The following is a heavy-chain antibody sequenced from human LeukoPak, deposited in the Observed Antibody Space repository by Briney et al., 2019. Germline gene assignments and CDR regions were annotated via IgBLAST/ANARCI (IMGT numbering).Heavy chain of an antibody. J-gene: IGHJ4*02. CDR2: ISGSGGST. Sequence: PGGTLRLSCAASGVTFSSYGMSWVRQAPGKGLEWVSAISGSGGSTYYADSVKGRFTISRDNSKNTLYLQMNSLRAEDTAVYYCAKERIAVAAPFDYWGQGTLVTVSS. V-gene: IGHV3-23*01. CDR1: GVTFSSYG. D-gene: IGHD6-19*01. CDR3: AKERIAVAAPFDY.